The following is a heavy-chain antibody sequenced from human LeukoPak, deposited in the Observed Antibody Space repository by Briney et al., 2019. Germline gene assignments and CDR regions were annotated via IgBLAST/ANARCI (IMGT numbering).Heavy chain of an antibody. J-gene: IGHJ1*01. Sequence: PGGSLRLSCAASGFTFSSYSMNWVRQAPGKGLEWVSSISSSSSYIYYADSVKGRFTISRDNAKNSLYLQMNSLRAEDTALYYCAKDYSSSWYGEYFQHWGQGTLVTVSS. D-gene: IGHD6-13*01. CDR1: GFTFSSYS. CDR3: AKDYSSSWYGEYFQH. V-gene: IGHV3-21*04. CDR2: ISSSSSYI.